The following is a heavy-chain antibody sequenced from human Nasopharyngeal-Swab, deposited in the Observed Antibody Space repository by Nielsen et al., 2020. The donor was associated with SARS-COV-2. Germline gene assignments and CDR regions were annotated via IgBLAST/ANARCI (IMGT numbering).Heavy chain of an antibody. Sequence: PGKGLEWIGYIYYSGSTYYNPSLKSRVPISVDTSKNQFSLKLSSVTAADTAVYYCARGGAARPGFDYWGQGTLVTVSS. CDR3: ARGGAARPGFDY. V-gene: IGHV4-31*02. D-gene: IGHD6-6*01. CDR2: IYYSGST. J-gene: IGHJ4*02.